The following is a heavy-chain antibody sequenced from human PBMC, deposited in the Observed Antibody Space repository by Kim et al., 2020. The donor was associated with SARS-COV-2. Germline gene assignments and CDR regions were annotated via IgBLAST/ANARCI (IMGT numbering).Heavy chain of an antibody. CDR2: IYPGDSDT. D-gene: IGHD3-22*01. J-gene: IGHJ4*02. Sequence: GESLKISCKGSGYSFTSYWIGWVRQMPGKGLEWMGIIYPGDSDTRYSPSFQGQVTISADKSISTAYLQWSSLKASDTAMYYCARQFEEYYYDSSGYYYFDYWGQGTLVTVSS. CDR1: GYSFTSYW. CDR3: ARQFEEYYYDSSGYYYFDY. V-gene: IGHV5-51*01.